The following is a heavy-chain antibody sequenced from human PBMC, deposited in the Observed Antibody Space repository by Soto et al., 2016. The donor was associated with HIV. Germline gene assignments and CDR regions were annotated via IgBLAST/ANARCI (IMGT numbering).Heavy chain of an antibody. Sequence: EVQLVESGGGLVQPGGSLRLSCAASGFTVSSNYMSWVRQAPGKGLEWVSIIYNDGSTYYADSVKGRFTISRDNSQNTLYLQMNSLRVEDTAVYYGARHEAVFHHWGQGTLVTVSS. CDR3: ARHEAVFHH. V-gene: IGHV3-66*04. D-gene: IGHD6-19*01. CDR2: IYNDGST. J-gene: IGHJ1*01. CDR1: GFTVSSNY.